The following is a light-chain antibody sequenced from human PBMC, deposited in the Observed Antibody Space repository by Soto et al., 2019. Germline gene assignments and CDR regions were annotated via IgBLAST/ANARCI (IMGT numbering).Light chain of an antibody. CDR1: SSNIGSNY. CDR3: AAWDDSLSGSYV. V-gene: IGLV1-47*01. J-gene: IGLJ1*01. CDR2: RNN. Sequence: VLTQPPSASGTPGQRVTISCSGSSSNIGSNYVYWYQQLPGTAPKLLIYRNNQRPSGVPDRFSGSKSGTSASLAISGLRSEDEADSYCAAWDDSLSGSYVFGTGTKVTVL.